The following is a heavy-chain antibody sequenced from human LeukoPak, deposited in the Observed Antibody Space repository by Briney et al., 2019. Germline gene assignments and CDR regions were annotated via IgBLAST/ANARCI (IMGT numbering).Heavy chain of an antibody. CDR3: ASLLVGVVTSSPLDL. V-gene: IGHV4-38-2*02. CDR1: GYSISSGYY. CDR2: IYHSGST. J-gene: IGHJ2*01. Sequence: PSETLSLTCTVSGYSISSGYYWGWIRQPPGKGLEWIGSIYHSGSTYYNPSLKSRVTISVDTSKNQFSLKLSSVTAADTAVYYCASLLVGVVTSSPLDLWGRGTLVTVSS. D-gene: IGHD4-23*01.